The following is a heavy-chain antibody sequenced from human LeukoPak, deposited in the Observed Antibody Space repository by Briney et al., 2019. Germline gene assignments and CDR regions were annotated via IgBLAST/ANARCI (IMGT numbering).Heavy chain of an antibody. J-gene: IGHJ5*02. CDR1: GGTFSSYA. Sequence: EASVKVSCKASGGTFSSYAISWVRPAPGQGLEWMGGTIPIFGTPNYAQKFQGTVTITTDESTSTAYMELSSLRSEDTAVYYCARERGGCYCSSTSCYTNWFDPWGQGTLVTVSS. CDR2: TIPIFGTP. D-gene: IGHD2-2*02. CDR3: ARERGGCYCSSTSCYTNWFDP. V-gene: IGHV1-69*05.